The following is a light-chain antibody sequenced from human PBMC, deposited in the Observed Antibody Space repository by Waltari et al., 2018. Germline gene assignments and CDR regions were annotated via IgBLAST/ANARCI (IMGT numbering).Light chain of an antibody. V-gene: IGLV1-51*02. J-gene: IGLJ7*01. CDR2: EDG. CDR3: GTWDSSLSGAV. Sequence: QSVLTQPPSVSAAPGQRVTISCPGGHSNFGTNYVSWYRQFPGPPPELLIYEDGERPSGVPGRFSGSKSGTSATLDITGLQAGDEADYYCGTWDSSLSGAVFGGGTHLTVL. CDR1: HSNFGTNY.